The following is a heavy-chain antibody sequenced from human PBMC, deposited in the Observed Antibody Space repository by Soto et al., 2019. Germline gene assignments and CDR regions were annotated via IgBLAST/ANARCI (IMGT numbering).Heavy chain of an antibody. CDR1: GYTFTDFY. J-gene: IGHJ1*01. CDR2: INPKNGGI. D-gene: IGHD1-20*01. CDR3: VRGQSVLYLDL. Sequence: GASVKVSCKSSGYTFTDFYMHWARQAPGQGLEWVGWINPKNGGINYAQKFQGRVTMTRDTSVNTPYMDLNRLNFDDSAIYYCVRGQSVLYLDLWGRGTQVTVSS. V-gene: IGHV1-2*02.